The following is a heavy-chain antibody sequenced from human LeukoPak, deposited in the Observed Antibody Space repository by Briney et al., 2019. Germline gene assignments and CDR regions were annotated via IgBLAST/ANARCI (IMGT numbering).Heavy chain of an antibody. J-gene: IGHJ4*02. V-gene: IGHV1-69*05. CDR3: ARVFARSGEIGGSYYYY. CDR1: GGTFSIYA. CDR2: TIPIFGTA. Sequence: SSVKVSCXASGGTFSIYAINWVRQARGQGLEWMAGTIPIFGTANYAQKFQGRVAITTDESTSTAYMELSSLRSEDTAVYYCARVFARSGEIGGSYYYYWGQGTLVTVSS. D-gene: IGHD1-26*01.